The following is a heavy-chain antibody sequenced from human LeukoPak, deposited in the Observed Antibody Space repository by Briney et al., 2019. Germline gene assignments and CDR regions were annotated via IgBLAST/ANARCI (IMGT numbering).Heavy chain of an antibody. CDR1: GYTFTNYF. V-gene: IGHV1-46*01. D-gene: IGHD6-19*01. CDR3: ARGSRAGDAFDI. CDR2: INPSGGGT. Sequence: GASVKVSCKASGYTFTNYFMHWVRQAPGQGLEWMGVINPSGGGTTYAQRFQGRVTMTRDTSTSTVHMELSSLRSKDTAVYYCARGSRAGDAFDIWGQGTMVTVSS. J-gene: IGHJ3*02.